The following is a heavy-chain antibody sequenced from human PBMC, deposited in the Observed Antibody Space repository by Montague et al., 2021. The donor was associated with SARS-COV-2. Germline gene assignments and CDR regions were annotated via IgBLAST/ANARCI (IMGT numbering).Heavy chain of an antibody. CDR3: ARGSRQWLVRPPHYYYFDY. J-gene: IGHJ4*02. Sequence: SETLSLTCTVYGGSFSGYYWSWIRQPPGKGLERIGEINHSGSTNYNPSLKSRVTISVDTSKNQFSLKLSFVTAADTAVYYCARGSRQWLVRPPHYYYFDYWGQGTLVTVSS. D-gene: IGHD6-19*01. CDR1: GGSFSGYY. V-gene: IGHV4-34*01. CDR2: INHSGST.